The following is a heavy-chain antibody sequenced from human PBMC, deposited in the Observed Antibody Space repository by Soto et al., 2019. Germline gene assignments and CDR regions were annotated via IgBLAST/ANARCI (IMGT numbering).Heavy chain of an antibody. CDR2: THHSGTT. CDR3: ARNIYCSDDWCYAFDP. D-gene: IGHD2-15*01. CDR1: RGSLSSSNL. V-gene: IGHV4-4*02. Sequence: QVQLQESGPGLVKPSGTLSLICIVSRGSLSSSNLWSWVRQPPGKGLEWIGETHHSGTTNYTPSLQSRVTISTDNSKYEFSLKLSSVTATDTAVYYCARNIYCSDDWCYAFDPWCQGTMVTVSS. J-gene: IGHJ5*02.